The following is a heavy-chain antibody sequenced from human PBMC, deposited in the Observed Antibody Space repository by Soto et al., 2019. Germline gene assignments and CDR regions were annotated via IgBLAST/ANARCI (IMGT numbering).Heavy chain of an antibody. J-gene: IGHJ6*01. D-gene: IGHD3-10*01. CDR3: ARDTAYYYYHAGYHYYGFDV. V-gene: IGHV4-61*01. Sequence: XETLSLTCAFSVGSVTSGSYYWSWFRQSPETGLEWIGEVFYSGTTKYNPSLRGRVTISVDRPKNQFSLKLTSVTAADPATYYCARDTAYYYYHAGYHYYGFDVCGQGTTGSVSS. CDR2: VFYSGTT. CDR1: VGSVTSGSYY.